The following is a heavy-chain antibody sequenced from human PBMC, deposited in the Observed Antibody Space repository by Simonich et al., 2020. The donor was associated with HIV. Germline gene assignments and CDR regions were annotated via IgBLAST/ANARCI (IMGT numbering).Heavy chain of an antibody. J-gene: IGHJ5*02. D-gene: IGHD6-13*01. V-gene: IGHV4-34*01. CDR3: ARQPRIAAAGGGWFDP. CDR2: VNHSGSA. Sequence: QVQVKQWGAGLLKPSETLSLTCAVYGGSFSGYYWSWIRQPPGKGLEWIGEVNHSGSATYNASLKSRITISVDTSENQFFLKLSSVTAADTAVYYCARQPRIAAAGGGWFDPWGQGTLVTVSS. CDR1: GGSFSGYY.